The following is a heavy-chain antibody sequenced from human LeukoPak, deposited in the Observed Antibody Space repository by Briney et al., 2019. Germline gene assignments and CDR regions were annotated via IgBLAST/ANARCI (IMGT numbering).Heavy chain of an antibody. CDR3: ARVNYYDSSGYYFGPDAFDI. CDR2: ISDSSSYI. CDR1: GFKFSSYE. Sequence: GGSLRLSCAASGFKFSSYEMHWVRRAPGKGLEWVSSISDSSSYIYYADSVRGRFTISRDNAKNSLYLQMNSLRAEDTAVYYCARVNYYDSSGYYFGPDAFDIWGQGTMVTVSS. J-gene: IGHJ3*02. V-gene: IGHV3-21*01. D-gene: IGHD3-22*01.